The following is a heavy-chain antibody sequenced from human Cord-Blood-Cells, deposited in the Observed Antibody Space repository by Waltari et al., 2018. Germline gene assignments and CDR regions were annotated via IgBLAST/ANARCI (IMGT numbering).Heavy chain of an antibody. J-gene: IGHJ4*02. CDR3: AARGGPFDWFDY. V-gene: IGHV1-2*02. D-gene: IGHD3-9*01. Sequence: QVQLVQSGAEVKKPGASVKVSCKASGYTFTGYYMHWVRQAPGQGLEWMGWINPNSGGTNYAQKCPGRGTMTRDTAISTAYMELSRLRADDTAVYYCAARGGPFDWFDYWGQGTLVTVSS. CDR2: INPNSGGT. CDR1: GYTFTGYY.